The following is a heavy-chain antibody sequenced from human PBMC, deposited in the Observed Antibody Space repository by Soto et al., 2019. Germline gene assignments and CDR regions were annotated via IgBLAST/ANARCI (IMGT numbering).Heavy chain of an antibody. CDR3: ASYHSPTYYDFWSGYYTLDY. D-gene: IGHD3-3*01. V-gene: IGHV1-69*01. CDR2: SIPILGTA. J-gene: IGHJ4*02. CDR1: GGTFSSYA. Sequence: QVQLVQSGAEVKKPGSSVKVSCKASGGTFSSYAISWVRQAPGQGLEWMGGSIPILGTANDAQKFQGRVTITADESTSTAYMELSSMRSEDTAVYYCASYHSPTYYDFWSGYYTLDYWGQGTLVTVSS.